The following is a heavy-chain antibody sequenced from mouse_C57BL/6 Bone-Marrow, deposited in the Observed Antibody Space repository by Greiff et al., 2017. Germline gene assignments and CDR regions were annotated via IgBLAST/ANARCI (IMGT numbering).Heavy chain of an antibody. CDR1: GFTFSDYG. CDR3: ARPLYCGSSSFAY. D-gene: IGHD1-1*01. Sequence: EVKVVESGGGLVKPGGSLKLSCAASGFTFSDYGMHWVRQAPEQGLEWVAYISSGSSTIYYADTVKGRSTLSRDNAKNTLFLQMTSLRSEDTAMDYGARPLYCGSSSFAYWGQGTLVTVSA. CDR2: ISSGSSTI. J-gene: IGHJ3*01. V-gene: IGHV5-17*01.